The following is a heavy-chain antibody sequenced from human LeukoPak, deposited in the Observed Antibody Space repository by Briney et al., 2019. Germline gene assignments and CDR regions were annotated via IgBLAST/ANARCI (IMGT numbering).Heavy chain of an antibody. Sequence: SETLSLTCTVSGGSISSYYWSWIRQPPGKGLEWIGYIYYSGSTNYNPSLKSRVTISGDTSKNQFSLKLSSVTAADTAVYFCARHLRTFNSGSYYSTFDYWGQGTLVTVSS. CDR2: IYYSGST. CDR1: GGSISSYY. J-gene: IGHJ4*02. V-gene: IGHV4-59*08. D-gene: IGHD1-26*01. CDR3: ARHLRTFNSGSYYSTFDY.